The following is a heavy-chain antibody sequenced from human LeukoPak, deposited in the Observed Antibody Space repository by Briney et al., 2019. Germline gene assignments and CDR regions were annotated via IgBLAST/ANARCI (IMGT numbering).Heavy chain of an antibody. J-gene: IGHJ6*03. CDR1: GYTFTSYD. CDR2: MNPNSGNT. Sequence: ASVKVSCKASGYTFTSYDINWARQATGQGREWMGWMNPNSGNTGYAQKFQGRVTMTRDTSIRTAYMELSSLRSEDTAVYYCAKRGDFWSSYYTDYYYMDVWGKGTTVTVSS. D-gene: IGHD3-3*01. V-gene: IGHV1-8*01. CDR3: AKRGDFWSSYYTDYYYMDV.